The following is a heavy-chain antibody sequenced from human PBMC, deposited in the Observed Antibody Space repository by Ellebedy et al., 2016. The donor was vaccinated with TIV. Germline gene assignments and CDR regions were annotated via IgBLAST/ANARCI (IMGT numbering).Heavy chain of an antibody. V-gene: IGHV3-23*01. CDR2: IGPNPGET. J-gene: IGHJ4*02. Sequence: GESLKISCAASGFIFSPHAMSWVRQAPGKGLEWVSVIGPNPGETYFADSVKGRFTISRDNSKNMVYLQMNSLRAEDTAIYYCARDLRIVGGHAFQDYFDYWGQGTLVTVSS. D-gene: IGHD1-26*01. CDR1: GFIFSPHA. CDR3: ARDLRIVGGHAFQDYFDY.